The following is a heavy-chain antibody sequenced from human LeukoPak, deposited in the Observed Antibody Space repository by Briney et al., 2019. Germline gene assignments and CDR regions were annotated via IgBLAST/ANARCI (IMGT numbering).Heavy chain of an antibody. CDR3: TTVPLWFGEYIDY. V-gene: IGHV3-15*01. J-gene: IGHJ4*02. CDR1: GFTFSNAW. D-gene: IGHD3-10*01. Sequence: PGGSLRLSCAASGFTFSNAWMSWVRQAPGKGLEWVGRIKSKTDGGTTDYAAPVKGRFTISRDDSKNTLYLQMNSLKTEDTAVYYCTTVPLWFGEYIDYWGQGTLVTVSS. CDR2: IKSKTDGGTT.